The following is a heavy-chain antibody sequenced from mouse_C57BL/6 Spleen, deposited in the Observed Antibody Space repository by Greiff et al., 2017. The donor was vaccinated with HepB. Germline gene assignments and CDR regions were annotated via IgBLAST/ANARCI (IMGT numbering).Heavy chain of an antibody. CDR3: ARDSNSSWYAMDY. D-gene: IGHD2-5*01. CDR1: GFTFSSYA. Sequence: EVNVVESGGGLVKPGGSLKLSCAASGFTFSSYAMSWVRQTPEKRLEWVATISDGGSYTYYPDNVKGRFTISRDNAKNNLYLQMSHLKSEDTAMYYCARDSNSSWYAMDYWGQGTSVTVSS. V-gene: IGHV5-4*01. J-gene: IGHJ4*01. CDR2: ISDGGSYT.